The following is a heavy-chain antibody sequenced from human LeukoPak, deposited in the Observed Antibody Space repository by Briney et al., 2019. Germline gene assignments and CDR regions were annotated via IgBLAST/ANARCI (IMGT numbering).Heavy chain of an antibody. J-gene: IGHJ4*02. D-gene: IGHD1-1*01. Sequence: PGGSLRLSCAASGFTFSRYGMNWVRQAPGKRLEWVSYIGSSSSPIYYADSVKGRFTVSRDNAKNSLYLQMNSLRDEDTAVYYCARAMRTGYDYWGQGTLVTVSS. CDR1: GFTFSRYG. V-gene: IGHV3-48*02. CDR2: IGSSSSPI. CDR3: ARAMRTGYDY.